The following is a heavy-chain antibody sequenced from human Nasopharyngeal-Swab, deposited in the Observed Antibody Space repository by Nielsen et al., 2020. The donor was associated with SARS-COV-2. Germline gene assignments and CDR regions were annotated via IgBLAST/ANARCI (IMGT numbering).Heavy chain of an antibody. V-gene: IGHV3-11*04. J-gene: IGHJ4*02. Sequence: WIRQPPGKGLEWVSYISSSGSTKYYADSVKGRFTISRDNSKNTLYLQMNSLRAEDTAVYYCARDLGSTFYYFDYWGQGTLVTVSS. CDR2: ISSSGSTK. D-gene: IGHD3-10*01. CDR3: ARDLGSTFYYFDY.